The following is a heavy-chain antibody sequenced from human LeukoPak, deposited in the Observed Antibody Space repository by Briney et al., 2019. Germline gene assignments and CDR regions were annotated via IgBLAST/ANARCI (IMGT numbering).Heavy chain of an antibody. D-gene: IGHD3-9*01. Sequence: GRSLRLSCAASGFTFSSYGVHWVRQAPGKGLEWVAVISYDGSNKYYADSVKGRFTISRDNFKNTLYLQMNSLRAEDTAVYYCAKDEKRYYDILTGYPHPDYWGQGTLVTVSS. CDR3: AKDEKRYYDILTGYPHPDY. CDR2: ISYDGSNK. J-gene: IGHJ4*02. V-gene: IGHV3-30*18. CDR1: GFTFSSYG.